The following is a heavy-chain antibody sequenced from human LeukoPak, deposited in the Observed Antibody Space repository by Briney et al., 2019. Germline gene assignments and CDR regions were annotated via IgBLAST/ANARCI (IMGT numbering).Heavy chain of an antibody. CDR3: ASSDYGDSGGFDY. J-gene: IGHJ4*02. Sequence: GGSLRLSCAASGFTFSSYAMHWVRQAPGKGLEWVAVISYDGSNKYYADSVKGRFTISRDNSKNTRYLQMNSLRAEDTAVYYCASSDYGDSGGFDYWGQGTLVTVSS. V-gene: IGHV3-30-3*01. D-gene: IGHD4-17*01. CDR2: ISYDGSNK. CDR1: GFTFSSYA.